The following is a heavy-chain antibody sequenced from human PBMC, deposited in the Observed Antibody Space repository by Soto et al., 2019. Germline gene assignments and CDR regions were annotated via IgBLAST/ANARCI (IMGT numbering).Heavy chain of an antibody. Sequence: QVQLVQSGAEVKTPGASVKVSCKASGYTFATYDINWVRQAPGQGLEWMGWMNPNSGNTGYAQKFQGRLTMTGDTALSIAYMELSSLRNEDTAVYYCAGSDGSIFNWLDSWGKGTLVTVSA. J-gene: IGHJ5*01. D-gene: IGHD2-21*01. CDR2: MNPNSGNT. CDR1: GYTFATYD. CDR3: AGSDGSIFNWLDS. V-gene: IGHV1-8*01.